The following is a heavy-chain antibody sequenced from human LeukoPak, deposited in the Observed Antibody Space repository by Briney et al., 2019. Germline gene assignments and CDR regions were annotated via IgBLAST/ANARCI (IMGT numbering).Heavy chain of an antibody. D-gene: IGHD6-13*01. Sequence: ASVKVSCKASGYTFTGYYMHWVRQAPGQGLEWLGWINPNSGGTNYAQKFQGRVTMTRDTSISTAYMELSRLRSDDTAVYYCARDQWGGIAAAGTNYWGQGTLVTVSS. CDR3: ARDQWGGIAAAGTNY. CDR1: GYTFTGYY. J-gene: IGHJ4*02. CDR2: INPNSGGT. V-gene: IGHV1-2*02.